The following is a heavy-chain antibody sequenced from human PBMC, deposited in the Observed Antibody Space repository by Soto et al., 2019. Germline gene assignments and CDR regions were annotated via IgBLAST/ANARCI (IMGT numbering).Heavy chain of an antibody. CDR3: ASLCTTGTWD. Sequence: EVHLVESGGGLVKPGGSLRLSCAASGFIFRNYGMNWVRQAPGKGLEWVSFISGSGTYKYYADSVKGRFTISRDNAKNSLDLQMNSLRVEDTAVYYCASLCTTGTWDWGQGTLVTVSS. CDR2: ISGSGTYK. J-gene: IGHJ4*02. CDR1: GFIFRNYG. V-gene: IGHV3-21*01. D-gene: IGHD1-1*01.